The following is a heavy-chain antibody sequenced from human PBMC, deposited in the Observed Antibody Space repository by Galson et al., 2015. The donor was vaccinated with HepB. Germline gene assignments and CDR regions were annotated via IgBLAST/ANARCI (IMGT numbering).Heavy chain of an antibody. Sequence: SLRLSCAASGFTFSSYAMSWVRQAPGKGLEWVSGISGSGDTIFYADSVKGQFTISRDNSKNTLFLQMSGLRAEDTAVYYCAKDCEWGLPWGYFDYWGQGTPVTVSS. CDR2: ISGSGDTI. J-gene: IGHJ4*02. CDR3: AKDCEWGLPWGYFDY. D-gene: IGHD2-15*01. V-gene: IGHV3-23*01. CDR1: GFTFSSYA.